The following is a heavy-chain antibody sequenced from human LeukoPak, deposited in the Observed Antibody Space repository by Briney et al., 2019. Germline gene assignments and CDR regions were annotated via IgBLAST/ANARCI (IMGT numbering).Heavy chain of an antibody. Sequence: SETLSLTCTVSGGSISSSSYYWGWIRQPPGKGLEWIGEINHSGSTNYNPSLKSRVTISVDTSKNQFSLKLSSVTAADTAVYYCARDRYYYDSSGYWGLDYFDYWGQGTLVTVSS. J-gene: IGHJ4*02. CDR1: GGSISSSSYY. V-gene: IGHV4-39*07. CDR2: INHSGST. D-gene: IGHD3-22*01. CDR3: ARDRYYYDSSGYWGLDYFDY.